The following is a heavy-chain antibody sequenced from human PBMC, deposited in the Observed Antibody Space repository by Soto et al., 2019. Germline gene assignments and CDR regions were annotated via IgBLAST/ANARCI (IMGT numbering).Heavy chain of an antibody. V-gene: IGHV1-69*12. Sequence: QVQLVQSGAEVKKPGSSVKVSCKASGGTFSSYAISWVRQAPGQGLEWIGGIIPIFGTANYAQKFQGRVTITADESTSTAYMELSSLRSEDTAVYYCARVTYYDFWSGHPGFDYWGQGTLVTVSS. CDR3: ARVTYYDFWSGHPGFDY. CDR1: GGTFSSYA. CDR2: IIPIFGTA. D-gene: IGHD3-3*01. J-gene: IGHJ4*02.